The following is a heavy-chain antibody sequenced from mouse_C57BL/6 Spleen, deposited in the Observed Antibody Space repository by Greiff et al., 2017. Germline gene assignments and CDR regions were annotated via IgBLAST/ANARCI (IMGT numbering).Heavy chain of an antibody. J-gene: IGHJ4*01. CDR1: GYSITSGYY. CDR2: ISYDGSN. V-gene: IGHV3-6*01. CDR3: ARDKVVGAMDY. D-gene: IGHD1-1*01. Sequence: EVKLMESGPGLVKPSQSLSLTCSVTGYSITSGYYWNWIRQFPGNKLEWMGYISYDGSNNYNPSLKNRISITRDTSKNQFFLKLNSVTTEDTATYYCARDKVVGAMDYWGQGTSVTVSS.